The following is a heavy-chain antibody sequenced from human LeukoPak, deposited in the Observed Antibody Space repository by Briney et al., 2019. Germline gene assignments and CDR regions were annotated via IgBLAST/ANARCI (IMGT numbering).Heavy chain of an antibody. J-gene: IGHJ5*02. Sequence: ASVKVSCKASGYTFTSYYMHWVRQAPGQGLEWMGIINPSGGSTSYAQKFQGRVTMTRDTSTSTAYMELSSLRSEDTAVYYCARDYSVFGGVGWFDPWGQGTLVTVST. CDR3: ARDYSVFGGVGWFDP. CDR1: GYTFTSYY. V-gene: IGHV1-46*01. CDR2: INPSGGST. D-gene: IGHD3-3*01.